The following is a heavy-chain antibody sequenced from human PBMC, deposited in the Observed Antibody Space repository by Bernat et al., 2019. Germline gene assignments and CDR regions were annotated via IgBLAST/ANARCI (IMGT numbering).Heavy chain of an antibody. V-gene: IGHV3-53*02. Sequence: EVQLVETGGGLIQPGGSLRLSCAVFGFIVSSNHMSWVRQAPGKGLEWVSVFYSGRSTYYADSVKGRFTIPRDNSTTTLYLQMNILRAEDTAVSYCAGSNWNDRTVPWGQGTLVTVSS. CDR3: AGSNWNDRTVP. D-gene: IGHD1-20*01. CDR2: FYSGRST. CDR1: GFIVSSNH. J-gene: IGHJ5*02.